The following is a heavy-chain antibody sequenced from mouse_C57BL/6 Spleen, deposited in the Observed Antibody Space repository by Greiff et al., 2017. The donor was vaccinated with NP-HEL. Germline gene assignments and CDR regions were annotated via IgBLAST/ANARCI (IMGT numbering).Heavy chain of an antibody. D-gene: IGHD2-4*01. CDR1: GYSFTGYY. Sequence: EVQLVESGPELVKPGASVKISCKASGYSFTGYYMNWVKQSPEKSLEWIGEINPSTGGTTYNQKFKAKATLTVDKSSSTAYMQLKSLTSEDSAVYYCARSGLRRYFDVWGTGTTVTVSS. J-gene: IGHJ1*03. CDR2: INPSTGGT. CDR3: ARSGLRRYFDV. V-gene: IGHV1-42*01.